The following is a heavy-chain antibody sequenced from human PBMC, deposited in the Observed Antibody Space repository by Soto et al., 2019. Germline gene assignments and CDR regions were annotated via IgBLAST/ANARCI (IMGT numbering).Heavy chain of an antibody. CDR1: GGSISGSSYY. CDR2: IYYTGST. V-gene: IGHV4-39*01. CDR3: VRRYSYNPVDS. D-gene: IGHD5-18*01. J-gene: IGHJ4*02. Sequence: QLQLQESGPGLVKPSETLSLTCTVSGGSISGSSYYWGWIRQPPGKGLEWIGSIYYTGSTYHNPSLKSRVTISVDTSKNQFSLKMSSVTAADTAVYYCVRRYSYNPVDSWGQGTLVTVSS.